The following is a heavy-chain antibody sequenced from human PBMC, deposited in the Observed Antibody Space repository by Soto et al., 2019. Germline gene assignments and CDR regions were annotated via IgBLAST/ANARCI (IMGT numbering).Heavy chain of an antibody. CDR2: IYSCGST. V-gene: IGHV3-66*03. CDR3: AKRVAYSSSSAYFDY. Sequence: GGSLRLSCAASGFTVSSNYMSWVRQAPGKGLEWVSVIYSCGSTYYADSVKGRFTISRDNSKNTLYLQMNSLRAEDTAVYYCAKRVAYSSSSAYFDYWAQGTLVTVPQ. J-gene: IGHJ4*02. CDR1: GFTVSSNY. D-gene: IGHD6-6*01.